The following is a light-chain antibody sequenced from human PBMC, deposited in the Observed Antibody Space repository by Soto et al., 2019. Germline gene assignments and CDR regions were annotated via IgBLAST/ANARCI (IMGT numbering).Light chain of an antibody. V-gene: IGKV1-12*01. CDR1: LDINRW. CDR2: GAF. CDR3: QQADSYPIT. Sequence: DIQMTQSPSSVSVSVGDSVTITCRASLDINRWLAWYQVRPGKPPKLLIAGAFVLQSGVPSRFSGSGYGTDFALTIDNLQPEDFATYYCQQADSYPITFGQGTRLEI. J-gene: IGKJ5*01.